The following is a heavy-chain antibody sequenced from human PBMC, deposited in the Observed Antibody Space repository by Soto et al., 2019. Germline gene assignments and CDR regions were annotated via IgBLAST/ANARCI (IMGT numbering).Heavy chain of an antibody. CDR1: GFTFSSYW. CDR2: IKQDGSEK. CDR3: ARTRSIAVAGTDTYYFDY. Sequence: GGSLRLSCAASGFTFSSYWMSWVRQAPGKGLEWVANIKQDGSEKYYVDSVKGRFTISRDNAKNSLYLQMNSLRAEDTAVYYCARTRSIAVAGTDTYYFDYWGQGTLVTVSS. V-gene: IGHV3-7*01. J-gene: IGHJ4*02. D-gene: IGHD6-19*01.